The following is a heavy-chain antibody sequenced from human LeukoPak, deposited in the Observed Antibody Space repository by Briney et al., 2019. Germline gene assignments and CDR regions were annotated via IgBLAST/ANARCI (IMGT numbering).Heavy chain of an antibody. CDR1: GFTFSDYY. D-gene: IGHD3-22*01. V-gene: IGHV3-11*01. Sequence: GGSLRLSCAASGFTFSDYYMSWIRQAPGKGLEWVSYISSSGSTIYYADSVKGRFTISRDNAKNSLYLRMNSLRAEDTAVYYCARSQKGYYYDSSGYYPDYWGQGTLVTVSS. CDR2: ISSSGSTI. CDR3: ARSQKGYYYDSSGYYPDY. J-gene: IGHJ4*02.